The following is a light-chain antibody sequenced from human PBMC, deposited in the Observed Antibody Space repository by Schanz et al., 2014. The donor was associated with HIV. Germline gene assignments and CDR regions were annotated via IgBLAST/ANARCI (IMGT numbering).Light chain of an antibody. Sequence: DIVMTQSPLSLPVTPGEPASISCRSSQSLLHSNGYNYLDWYLQRPGQSPQLLIYLGSNRASGVPDRFSGSGSGTDFTLKISRVEAEDVGVYFCMQATHWPYTFGQGTKLDIK. CDR2: LGS. CDR1: QSLLHSNGYNY. J-gene: IGKJ2*01. CDR3: MQATHWPYT. V-gene: IGKV2-28*01.